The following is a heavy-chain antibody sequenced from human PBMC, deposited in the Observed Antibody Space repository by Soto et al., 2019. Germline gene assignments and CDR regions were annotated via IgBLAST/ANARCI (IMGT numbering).Heavy chain of an antibody. CDR3: AGFRRAARPCYDY. D-gene: IGHD6-6*01. CDR2: IYYSGST. V-gene: IGHV4-30-4*08. J-gene: IGHJ4*01. Sequence: TLTPTCTVSGGYISSGGYYWTWIRQHPGKKLEWIGYIYYSGSTYYNPSLKSRVTISVDTSKNQFSLKLSSVTAADTAVYYCAGFRRAARPCYDYLGQGTLVTV. CDR1: GGYISSGGYY.